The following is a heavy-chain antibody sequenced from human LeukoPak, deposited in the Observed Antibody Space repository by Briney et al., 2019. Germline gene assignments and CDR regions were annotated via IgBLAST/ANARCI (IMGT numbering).Heavy chain of an antibody. J-gene: IGHJ3*02. Sequence: SETLSLTCTVSGDSVSIGNYYWSCIRQPPGKGLEWIGYIYYSGSTNYNPSLKSRVTISVDTSKNQFSLKLTSVTPADTAVYYCASGSLVVGTSAFDIWGQGTMVTVSS. D-gene: IGHD2-15*01. CDR3: ASGSLVVGTSAFDI. V-gene: IGHV4-61*01. CDR1: GDSVSIGNYY. CDR2: IYYSGST.